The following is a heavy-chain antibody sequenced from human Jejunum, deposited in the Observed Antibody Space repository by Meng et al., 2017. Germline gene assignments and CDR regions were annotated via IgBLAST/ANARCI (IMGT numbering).Heavy chain of an antibody. D-gene: IGHD3-22*01. CDR1: GFTFSSYW. CDR2: IKSDGTTS. CDR3: ARGPQSSGYYYGDS. V-gene: IGHV3-74*01. Sequence: GESLKISCAASGFTFSSYWMHWVRQAPGKGLLWVSRIKSDGTTSSYADSVKGRFTISRDNAKNTLYLQMKSLRVEDTAVYYCARGPQSSGYYYGDSWGQGPWSPSPQ. J-gene: IGHJ4*02.